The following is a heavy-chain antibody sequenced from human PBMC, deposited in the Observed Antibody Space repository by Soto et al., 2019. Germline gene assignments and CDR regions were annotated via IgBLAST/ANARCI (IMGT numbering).Heavy chain of an antibody. CDR3: ARDYYGSGSYFLSGYGGSNWFDP. V-gene: IGHV1-2*02. Sequence: QVQLVQSGAEVKKPGASVKVSCKASGYTFTGYYMHWVRQAPGQGLEWMGWINPNSGGTNYAQKFQGRVTMTRDTSISTAYMELSRLRSDDTAVYYCARDYYGSGSYFLSGYGGSNWFDPWGQGTLVTVSS. J-gene: IGHJ5*02. CDR1: GYTFTGYY. D-gene: IGHD3-10*01. CDR2: INPNSGGT.